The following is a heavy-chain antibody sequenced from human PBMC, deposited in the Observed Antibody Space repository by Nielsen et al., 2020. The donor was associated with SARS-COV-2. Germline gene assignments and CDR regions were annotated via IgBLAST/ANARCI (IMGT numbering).Heavy chain of an antibody. D-gene: IGHD3-9*01. J-gene: IGHJ4*02. Sequence: ASVKVSCKASGDIFTSSVMNWVRQAPGQGLEWMGWINTNTGNPTYAQGFTGRFVFSLDTSVSTAYLQISSLKAEDTAVYYCAREPNYDILTGYSNDYWGQGTLVTVSS. V-gene: IGHV7-4-1*02. CDR1: GDIFTSSV. CDR3: AREPNYDILTGYSNDY. CDR2: INTNTGNP.